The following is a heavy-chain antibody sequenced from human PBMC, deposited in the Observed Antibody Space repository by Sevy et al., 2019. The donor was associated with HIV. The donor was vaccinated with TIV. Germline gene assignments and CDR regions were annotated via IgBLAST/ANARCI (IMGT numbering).Heavy chain of an antibody. CDR2: IKQDGSEK. V-gene: IGHV3-7*01. CDR1: GFTFSSYW. Sequence: GGSLRLSCAASGFTFSSYWMSWVRQAPGKGLEWVANIKQDGSEKYYVDSVKGRFTISRDNAKNSLYLQMNSLRAEDTAVYYCARASGYYYRDAFDIWGQGTMVTVS. J-gene: IGHJ3*02. D-gene: IGHD3-22*01. CDR3: ARASGYYYRDAFDI.